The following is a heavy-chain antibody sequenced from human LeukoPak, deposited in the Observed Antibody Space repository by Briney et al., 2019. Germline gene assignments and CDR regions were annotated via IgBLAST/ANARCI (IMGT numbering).Heavy chain of an antibody. CDR3: AGQWLGYFDY. V-gene: IGHV4-34*08. J-gene: IGHJ4*02. D-gene: IGHD6-19*01. Sequence: GSLRLSCAASGFIFSDYWMNWVRQAPGKGLEWIGEINHSGSTNYNPSLKSRVTISVDTSKNQFSLKLSSVTAADTAVYYCAGQWLGYFDYWGQGTLVTVSS. CDR2: INHSGST. CDR1: GFIFSDYW.